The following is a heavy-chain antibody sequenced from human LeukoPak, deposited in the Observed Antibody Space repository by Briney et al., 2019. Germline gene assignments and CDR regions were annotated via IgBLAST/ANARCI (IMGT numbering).Heavy chain of an antibody. CDR1: GFTVSSSY. CDR3: AKLSGWTGWFFDY. Sequence: GGSLRLSCAASGFTVSSSYMSWVRQAPGKGLEWVSAISKSGDSTYYADPVKGRFTISRDNSKNTIYLQMNSLRVEDTAVYYCAKLSGWTGWFFDYWGQGTVVTVSS. J-gene: IGHJ4*02. CDR2: ISKSGDST. V-gene: IGHV3-23*01. D-gene: IGHD6-19*01.